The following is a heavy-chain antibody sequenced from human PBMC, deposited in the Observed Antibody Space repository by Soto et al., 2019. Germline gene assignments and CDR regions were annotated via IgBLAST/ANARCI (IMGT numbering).Heavy chain of an antibody. V-gene: IGHV4-39*01. CDR2: IYYSGST. CDR1: GGSISSSSYY. D-gene: IGHD2-21*02. J-gene: IGHJ6*02. Sequence: SETLSLTCTVSGGSISSSSYYWGWIRQPPGKGLEWIGSIYYSGSTYYNPSLKSRVTISVDTSKNQFSLKLSSVTAADTAVYYCARLVVVTATRPYYYGMDVWGQGTTVT. CDR3: ARLVVVTATRPYYYGMDV.